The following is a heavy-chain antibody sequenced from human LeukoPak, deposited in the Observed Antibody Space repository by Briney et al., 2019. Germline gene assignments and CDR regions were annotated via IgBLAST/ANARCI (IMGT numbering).Heavy chain of an antibody. Sequence: KPSETLSLTCTVSGGSISSSSYYWSWIRQPPGKGLEWIGEINHSGSTNYNPSLKSRVTISVDTSKNQFSLKLSSVTAADTAVYYCASSPVVRSYYYGSGSYYGDYWGQGTLVTVSS. CDR3: ASSPVVRSYYYGSGSYYGDY. CDR2: INHSGST. CDR1: GGSISSSSYY. V-gene: IGHV4-39*07. D-gene: IGHD3-10*01. J-gene: IGHJ4*02.